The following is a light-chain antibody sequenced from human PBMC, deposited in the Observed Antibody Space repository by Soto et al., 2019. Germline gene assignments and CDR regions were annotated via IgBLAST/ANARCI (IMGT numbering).Light chain of an antibody. V-gene: IGLV2-14*04. J-gene: IGLJ1*01. Sequence: GSPVEWSSLFKTETSSDVGGYNYVSWYQQHPGKAPKLMIYDVSNRPSGVSNRFSGSKSGNTASLTISGLQAEDEADYYCSSYTSSSTLPFGTGTKVTVL. CDR3: SSYTSSSTLP. CDR2: DVS. CDR1: SSDVGGYNY.